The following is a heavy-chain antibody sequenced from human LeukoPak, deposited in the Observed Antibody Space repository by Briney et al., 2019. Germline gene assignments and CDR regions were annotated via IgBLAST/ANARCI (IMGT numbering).Heavy chain of an antibody. D-gene: IGHD7-27*01. V-gene: IGHV3-9*01. Sequence: PAGGSLRLSCAASGFTFDDYAMHWVRQAPGKGLEWVSGISWNSGSIGYADSVKGRFTISRDNAKNSLYLQMNSLRAEDTALYYCANDITGDYYYGMDVWGQGTTVTVSS. J-gene: IGHJ6*02. CDR1: GFTFDDYA. CDR2: ISWNSGSI. CDR3: ANDITGDYYYGMDV.